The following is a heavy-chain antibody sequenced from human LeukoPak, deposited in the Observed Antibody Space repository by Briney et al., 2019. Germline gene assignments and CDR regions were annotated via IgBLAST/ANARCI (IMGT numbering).Heavy chain of an antibody. J-gene: IGHJ5*02. Sequence: GGSLRLSCAASGFTFSSYGMHWVRQAPGKGLEWVAFIRYDGSNKYYADSVKGRFTISRDNSKNTLYLQMNSLRAEDTAVYCCAKDYYDSSGYFLGVPNWFDPWGQGTLVTVSS. CDR2: IRYDGSNK. D-gene: IGHD3-22*01. V-gene: IGHV3-30*02. CDR1: GFTFSSYG. CDR3: AKDYYDSSGYFLGVPNWFDP.